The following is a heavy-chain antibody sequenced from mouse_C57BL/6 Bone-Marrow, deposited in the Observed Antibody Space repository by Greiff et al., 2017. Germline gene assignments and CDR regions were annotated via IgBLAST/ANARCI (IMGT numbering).Heavy chain of an antibody. CDR2: ISDGGSYT. Sequence: EVQGVESGGGLVKPGGSLKLSCAASGFTFSSYAMSWVRQTPEKRLEWVATISDGGSYTYYTDNVKGRYTISRDNAKNNLYLQMSHLKSEDTAMYYCASPLLLRSSWFAYWGQGTLVTVSA. CDR3: ASPLLLRSSWFAY. V-gene: IGHV5-4*01. CDR1: GFTFSSYA. D-gene: IGHD1-1*01. J-gene: IGHJ3*01.